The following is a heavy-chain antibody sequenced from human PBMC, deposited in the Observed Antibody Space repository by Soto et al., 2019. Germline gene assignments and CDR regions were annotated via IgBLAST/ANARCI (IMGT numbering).Heavy chain of an antibody. Sequence: PSETLSLTCAVYGGSFSGYYWRWIRQPPGKGLEWIGEINHSGSTNYNPSLKSRVTISVDTSKNQFSLKLSSVTAADTAVYYCARGRNGSGSYYVYYYYGMDVWGQGTTVTAP. CDR3: ARGRNGSGSYYVYYYYGMDV. J-gene: IGHJ6*02. D-gene: IGHD3-10*01. V-gene: IGHV4-34*01. CDR1: GGSFSGYY. CDR2: INHSGST.